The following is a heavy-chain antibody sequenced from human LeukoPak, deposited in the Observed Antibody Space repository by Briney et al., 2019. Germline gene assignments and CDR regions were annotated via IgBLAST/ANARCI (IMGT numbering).Heavy chain of an antibody. Sequence: NASETLSLTCTVSGGSISGYYWSWVRQPPGKGPEWIGYIYYSGSTNYNPSLKSRATISVDTSKNQFSLKLSSVTAADTAVYYCARDQVTYYGSGSTYYYGMDVWGQGTTVNVSS. D-gene: IGHD3-10*01. CDR2: IYYSGST. CDR1: GGSISGYY. CDR3: ARDQVTYYGSGSTYYYGMDV. J-gene: IGHJ6*02. V-gene: IGHV4-59*01.